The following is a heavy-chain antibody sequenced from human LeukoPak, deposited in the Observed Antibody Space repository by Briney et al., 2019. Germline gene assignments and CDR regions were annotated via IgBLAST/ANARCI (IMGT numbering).Heavy chain of an antibody. Sequence: GGSLRLSCAASGFTFSSSAMSWVRRAPGKGLEWVSNVSGSGRGENTYYADSVKGRFTISRDNSKNTLYLQMNSLRAEDTAVYYCAKEYTGSFSPFPSYFDSWGQGTLVTVSS. J-gene: IGHJ4*02. V-gene: IGHV3-23*01. CDR2: VSGSGRGENT. CDR3: AKEYTGSFSPFPSYFDS. CDR1: GFTFSSSA. D-gene: IGHD1-26*01.